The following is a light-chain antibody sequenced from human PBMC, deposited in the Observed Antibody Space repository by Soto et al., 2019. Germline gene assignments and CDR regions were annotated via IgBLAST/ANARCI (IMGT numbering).Light chain of an antibody. Sequence: DIQLTQSPSSLSASAGDRVTITCQASQDISNSLNWYQQRFGKAPNLLIYSASNLETGVPSRFSGSGSGTNFTFTIANLQPEDDATYYCQQSADLPPTFGGGTKVQIK. J-gene: IGKJ4*01. V-gene: IGKV1-33*01. CDR3: QQSADLPPT. CDR2: SAS. CDR1: QDISNS.